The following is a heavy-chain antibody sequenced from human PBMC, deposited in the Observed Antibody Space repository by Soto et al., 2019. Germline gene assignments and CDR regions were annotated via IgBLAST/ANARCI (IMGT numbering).Heavy chain of an antibody. Sequence: GTLSLTCAVSSGSISSSNWWSWVRQPPGKGLEWIGEIYHSGSTNYNPSLKSRVTISVDKSKNQFSLKLSSVTAADTAVYYCARCFSNPQGLYYYYYYMDVWGKGTTVTVSS. D-gene: IGHD4-4*01. CDR1: SGSISSSNW. V-gene: IGHV4-4*02. CDR2: IYHSGST. CDR3: ARCFSNPQGLYYYYYYMDV. J-gene: IGHJ6*03.